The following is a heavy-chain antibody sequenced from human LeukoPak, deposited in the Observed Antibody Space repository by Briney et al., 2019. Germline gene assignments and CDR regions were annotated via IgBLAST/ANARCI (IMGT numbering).Heavy chain of an antibody. V-gene: IGHV4-59*01. Sequence: PSETLSLTCTVSGCSISRYYWSGIRQPPGKGLDGIGYIYYSWSTNYNPSLHSRVTISVDTSTNQFSLKLRSVTAADTAVYYCARRTGQPWGQGTLVTVSS. CDR3: ARRTGQP. D-gene: IGHD1-14*01. CDR1: GCSISRYY. CDR2: IYYSWST. J-gene: IGHJ5*02.